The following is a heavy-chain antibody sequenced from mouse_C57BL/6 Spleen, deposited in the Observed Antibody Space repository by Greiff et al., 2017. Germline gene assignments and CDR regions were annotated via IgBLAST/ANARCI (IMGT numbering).Heavy chain of an antibody. CDR1: GYTFTSYW. Sequence: QVHVKQPGAELVMPGASVKLSCKASGYTFTSYWMHWVKQRPGQGLEWIGEIDPSDSYTNYNQKFKGKSTLTVDKSSSTAYMQLSSLTSEDSAVYYCARSRVTGTNYFDYWGQGTTLTVSS. CDR3: ARSRVTGTNYFDY. V-gene: IGHV1-69*01. J-gene: IGHJ2*01. D-gene: IGHD4-1*01. CDR2: IDPSDSYT.